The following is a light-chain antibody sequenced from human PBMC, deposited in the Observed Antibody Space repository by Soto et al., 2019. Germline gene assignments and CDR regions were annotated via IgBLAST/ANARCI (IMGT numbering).Light chain of an antibody. CDR1: SSDVGGYNY. J-gene: IGLJ3*02. V-gene: IGLV2-14*01. Sequence: QSALTQPASVSGSPGQSITISCTGTSSDVGGYNYVSWYQQHPGKAPKLMIYEVSNRPSGVSNRFSGSKSGNTASLTISGLQAVDEADYYCSSYTSSSTWVFGVGTKLTVL. CDR3: SSYTSSSTWV. CDR2: EVS.